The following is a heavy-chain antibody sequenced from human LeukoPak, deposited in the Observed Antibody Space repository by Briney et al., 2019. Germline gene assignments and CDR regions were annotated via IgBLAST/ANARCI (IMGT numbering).Heavy chain of an antibody. V-gene: IGHV3-7*01. CDR1: GFNFSSYW. CDR2: IKQDGSEK. J-gene: IGHJ6*03. Sequence: TGGSLRLSCAASGFNFSSYWMSWVRQAPGKGLEWVANIKQDGSEKYYVDSVKGRFTISRDNAKNSLYLQMNSLRAEDTAVYYCAREEVAARPVWGAYYYMDVWGKGITVTVSS. D-gene: IGHD6-6*01. CDR3: AREEVAARPVWGAYYYMDV.